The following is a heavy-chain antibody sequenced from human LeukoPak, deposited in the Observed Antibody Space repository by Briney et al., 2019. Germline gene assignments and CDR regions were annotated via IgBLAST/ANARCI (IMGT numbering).Heavy chain of an antibody. V-gene: IGHV3-23*01. CDR3: AKDLWLADDYGDY. J-gene: IGHJ4*02. CDR1: GFTFSSYA. Sequence: GGSLRLSCAASGFTFSSYAMSWVRQAPGKGLEWVSAISGSGGSTYYADSVKGRLTISRDNSKNTLYLQMNSLRAEDTAVYYCAKDLWLADDYGDYWGQGTLVTVSS. D-gene: IGHD4-17*01. CDR2: ISGSGGST.